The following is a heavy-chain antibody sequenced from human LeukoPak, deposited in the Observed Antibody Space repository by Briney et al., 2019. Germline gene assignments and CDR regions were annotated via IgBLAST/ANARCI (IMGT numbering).Heavy chain of an antibody. D-gene: IGHD6-19*01. V-gene: IGHV4-59*02. CDR3: AREAPGGSGWTYFDY. J-gene: IGHJ4*02. CDR2: XYASGSA. Sequence: PSETLSLTCAVSGGSVSGXXXXWIRQPPGKGLEXXXXXYASGSANYHPSLKSRVTISLDTSENHVSLRLTSVTAEDTAVYYCAREAPGGSGWTYFDYWGQGSLVTVSS. CDR1: GGSVSGXX.